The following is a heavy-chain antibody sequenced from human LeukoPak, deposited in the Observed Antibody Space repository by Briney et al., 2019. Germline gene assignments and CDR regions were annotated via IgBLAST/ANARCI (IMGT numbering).Heavy chain of an antibody. V-gene: IGHV3-7*01. CDR2: IKQDGSEK. CDR3: ARDWRGVAKYFDY. D-gene: IGHD3-3*01. J-gene: IGHJ4*02. Sequence: GGSLRLSCAASGFTFSSYWMSWVRQAPGKGLEWVANIKQDGSEKYYVDSVKGRFAISRDNAKNSLYLQMNSLRAEDTAVYYCARDWRGVAKYFDYWGQGTLVTVSS. CDR1: GFTFSSYW.